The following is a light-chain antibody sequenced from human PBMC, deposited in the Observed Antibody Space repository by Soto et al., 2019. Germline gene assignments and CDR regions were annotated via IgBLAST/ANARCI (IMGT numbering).Light chain of an antibody. J-gene: IGKJ1*01. V-gene: IGKV3-15*01. CDR2: GVS. CDR3: QQYNKWLRT. Sequence: EIVMTQSPATLSVSPGERASLSCRASQGVNSLAWYQQKPGQALRLLIYGVSTRATGIPARFSGSGSGTEFTLTISSLQSEDFAVYYCQQYNKWLRTFGQGTKVEIK. CDR1: QGVNS.